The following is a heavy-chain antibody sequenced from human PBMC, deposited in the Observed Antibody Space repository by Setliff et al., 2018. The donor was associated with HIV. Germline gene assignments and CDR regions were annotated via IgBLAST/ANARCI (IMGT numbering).Heavy chain of an antibody. Sequence: SETLSLTCSVSGDSISSGSYYWSWIWLPAGKGLEWIGQIHTTGSTNYNPSLKSRLTISIDTSKNQFSLNLDSVTTTDTAVYYCARRTFGSGRIDPWGQGTLVTVSS. CDR1: GDSISSGSYY. J-gene: IGHJ5*02. V-gene: IGHV4-61*09. CDR2: IHTTGST. D-gene: IGHD3-16*01. CDR3: ARRTFGSGRIDP.